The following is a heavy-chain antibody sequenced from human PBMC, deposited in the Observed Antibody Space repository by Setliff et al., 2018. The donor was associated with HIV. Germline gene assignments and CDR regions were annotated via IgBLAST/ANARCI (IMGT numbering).Heavy chain of an antibody. CDR3: AVITGHSGIDF. CDR2: IDTEGGGI. J-gene: IGHJ4*02. Sequence: GGSLRLSCAASGFIFSNYWMHWVRQAPGKGLVWVSRIDTEGGGISYAGSVKGRFTVSRDNTSNTVYLQMSSLRPEDTDVYYCAVITGHSGIDFWGQGTLVTVSS. D-gene: IGHD3-16*02. V-gene: IGHV3-74*01. CDR1: GFIFSNYW.